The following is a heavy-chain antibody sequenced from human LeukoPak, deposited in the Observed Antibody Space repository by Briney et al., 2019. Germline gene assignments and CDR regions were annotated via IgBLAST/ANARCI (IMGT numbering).Heavy chain of an antibody. CDR3: ARRTSGSSRYFDY. J-gene: IGHJ4*02. D-gene: IGHD1-26*01. Sequence: PGGSLRLSCAASGFTFSSYAMSWVRQAPGKGLEWVSYISSSSSTIYYAASVKGRFTISRDNAKNSLYLQMNSLRAEDTAVYYCARRTSGSSRYFDYWGQGTLVTVSS. CDR1: GFTFSSYA. V-gene: IGHV3-48*01. CDR2: ISSSSSTI.